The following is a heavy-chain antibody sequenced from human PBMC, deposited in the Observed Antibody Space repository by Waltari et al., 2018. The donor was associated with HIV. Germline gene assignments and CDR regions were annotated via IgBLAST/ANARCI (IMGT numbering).Heavy chain of an antibody. J-gene: IGHJ5*02. CDR2: SNPNSGNT. Sequence: QVQLVQSGAEVKKPGASVKVSCKASGYPFTSYDINWVRQATGQGREWMGSSNPNSGNTVYAQKFQGRVTMTRNTSISTAYMEMSSLRSEDTAVYYCARGALMIYEGNWFDPWGQGTPVTVSS. V-gene: IGHV1-8*01. D-gene: IGHD2-8*01. CDR3: ARGALMIYEGNWFDP. CDR1: GYPFTSYD.